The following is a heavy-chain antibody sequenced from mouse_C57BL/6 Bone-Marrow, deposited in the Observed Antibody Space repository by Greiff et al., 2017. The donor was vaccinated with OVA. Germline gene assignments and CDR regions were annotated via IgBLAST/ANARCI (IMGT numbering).Heavy chain of an antibody. D-gene: IGHD2-12*01. J-gene: IGHJ3*01. CDR2: ISDGGSYT. V-gene: IGHV5-4*03. CDR1: GFTFSSYA. Sequence: EVKVVESGGGLVKPGGSLKLSCAASGFTFSSYAMSWVRQTPEKRLEWVATISDGGSYTYSPDNVKGRFTISRDNAKNNLYLQMSHLKSEDTAMYYCARGGYSFPSWFAYWGQGTLVTVSA. CDR3: ARGGYSFPSWFAY.